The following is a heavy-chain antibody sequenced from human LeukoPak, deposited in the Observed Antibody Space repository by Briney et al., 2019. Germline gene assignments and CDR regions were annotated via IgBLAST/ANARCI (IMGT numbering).Heavy chain of an antibody. CDR3: ARDSISSPFHKYWYFDL. J-gene: IGHJ2*01. CDR1: GGSFSGYY. D-gene: IGHD3-3*02. V-gene: IGHV4-34*01. Sequence: SETLSLTCAVYGGSFSGYYWSWIRQPPGKGLEWIGEINHSGSTNYNPSLKSRVTISTDTYKKQFSLKLSSVTAADTAVYYCARDSISSPFHKYWYFDLWGRGTLVTVSS. CDR2: INHSGST.